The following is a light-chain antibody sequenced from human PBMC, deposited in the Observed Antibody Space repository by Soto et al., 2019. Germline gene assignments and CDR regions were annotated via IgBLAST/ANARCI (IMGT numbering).Light chain of an antibody. CDR2: ANT. J-gene: IGLJ3*02. V-gene: IGLV1-40*01. Sequence: QSVLTQPPSVSGAPGQRVTISCTGTTSNIGAGYDVNWYQQLPGTAPKLFIYANTNRPSGVPDRFSGSKSGTSASLAITGLQPEDEDDYYCQSYDSSLSGSVFGGGTELTVL. CDR3: QSYDSSLSGSV. CDR1: TSNIGAGYD.